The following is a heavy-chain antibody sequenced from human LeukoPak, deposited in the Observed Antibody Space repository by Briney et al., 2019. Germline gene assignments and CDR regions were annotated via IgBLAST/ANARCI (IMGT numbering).Heavy chain of an antibody. Sequence: GGSLRLSCAASGFTFSNYAISWVRQAPGKGLEWVSAISDSGAGTYYADSVKGRSTTSRDNSKNTVYVQMNSLRAEDTAVYYCTKTGDSGWFNDYWGQGTLVTVSS. CDR1: GFTFSNYA. CDR3: TKTGDSGWFNDY. D-gene: IGHD6-19*01. J-gene: IGHJ4*02. V-gene: IGHV3-23*01. CDR2: ISDSGAGT.